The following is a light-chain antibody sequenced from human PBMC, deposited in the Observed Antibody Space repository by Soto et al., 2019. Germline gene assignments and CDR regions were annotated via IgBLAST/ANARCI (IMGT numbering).Light chain of an antibody. CDR3: QQYNSYSWT. Sequence: DIQMTQSPSTLYASVGDRVTITCRASQSISSWLAWYQQKPGKAPKLLIYDASSLESGVPSRFSGSGSGTEFTLTISSLQPDDFATYYCQQYNSYSWTFGQGNKV. J-gene: IGKJ1*01. V-gene: IGKV1-5*01. CDR2: DAS. CDR1: QSISSW.